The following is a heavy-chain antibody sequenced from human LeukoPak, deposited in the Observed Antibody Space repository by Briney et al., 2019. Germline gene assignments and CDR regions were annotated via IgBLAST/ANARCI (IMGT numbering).Heavy chain of an antibody. V-gene: IGHV4-39*02. CDR1: GGSISSSSYY. Sequence: PSETLSLTCTVSGGSISSSSYYWGWIRQPPGKGLEWIGSIYYSGSTYYNPSLKSRVTISVDTSKNQFSLKLSSVTAADTAVYYCAREAMVRGVDISTFDYWGQGTLVTVSS. D-gene: IGHD3-10*01. J-gene: IGHJ4*02. CDR3: AREAMVRGVDISTFDY. CDR2: IYYSGST.